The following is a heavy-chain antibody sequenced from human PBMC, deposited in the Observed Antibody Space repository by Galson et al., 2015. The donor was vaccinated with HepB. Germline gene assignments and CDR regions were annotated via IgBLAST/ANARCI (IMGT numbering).Heavy chain of an antibody. V-gene: IGHV3-15*01. Sequence: SLRLSCAASGFTFSNAWMSWVRQAPGKGLEWVGRIKSKTDGGTTDYAAPVKGRFTISRDDSKNTLYLQMNSLKTENTAVYYCTTGPPWDYVSPIGGMDVWGQGTTVTVSS. CDR1: GFTFSNAW. D-gene: IGHD1-7*01. CDR2: IKSKTDGGTT. CDR3: TTGPPWDYVSPIGGMDV. J-gene: IGHJ6*02.